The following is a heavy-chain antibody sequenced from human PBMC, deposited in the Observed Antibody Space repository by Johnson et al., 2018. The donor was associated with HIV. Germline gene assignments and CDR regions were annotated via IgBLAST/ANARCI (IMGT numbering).Heavy chain of an antibody. Sequence: VQLVESGGGLIQPGGSLRLSCAASGFTFSSYDMHWVRQATGKGLEWVSAIGTAGDTYYPGSVKGRFTISRDNSDNTLFLQMHSLRADDTAMYYCALSTSWSIAFDIWGQGTMVTVSS. D-gene: IGHD6-13*01. CDR1: GFTFSSYD. CDR2: IGTAGDT. J-gene: IGHJ3*02. V-gene: IGHV3-13*01. CDR3: ALSTSWSIAFDI.